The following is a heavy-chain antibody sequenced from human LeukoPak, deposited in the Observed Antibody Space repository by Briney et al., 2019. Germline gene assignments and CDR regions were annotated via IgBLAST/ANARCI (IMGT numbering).Heavy chain of an antibody. CDR1: GYTLTELS. V-gene: IGHV1-24*01. J-gene: IGHJ3*02. CDR2: FDPEDGET. Sequence: ASVKVSCKVSGYTLTELSMHWVRQAPGKGLEWMGGFDPEDGETIYAQKFQGRVTMTEDTSTDTAYMELSSLRSEDTAVYYCPTSRPHSGSYLVERAWIDDAFDIWGQGTMVTVSS. D-gene: IGHD1-26*01. CDR3: PTSRPHSGSYLVERAWIDDAFDI.